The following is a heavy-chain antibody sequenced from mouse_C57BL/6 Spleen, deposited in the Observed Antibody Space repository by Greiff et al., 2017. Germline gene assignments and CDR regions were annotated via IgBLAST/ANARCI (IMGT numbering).Heavy chain of an antibody. Sequence: VMLVESGPGLVAPSQSLSITCTVSGFSLTSYGVHWVRQPPGKGLEWLVVIWSDGSTTYNSALKSRLSISKDNSKSQVFLKMNSLQTDDTAMYYCASHYYGSSYEEFYAMDYWGQGTSVTVSS. CDR1: GFSLTSYG. V-gene: IGHV2-6*03. D-gene: IGHD1-1*01. CDR3: ASHYYGSSYEEFYAMDY. J-gene: IGHJ4*01. CDR2: IWSDGST.